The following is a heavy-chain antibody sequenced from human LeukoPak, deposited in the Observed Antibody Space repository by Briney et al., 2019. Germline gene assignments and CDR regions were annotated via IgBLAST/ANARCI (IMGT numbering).Heavy chain of an antibody. V-gene: IGHV3-73*01. J-gene: IGHJ4*02. CDR3: TRSAGFGSDY. Sequence: GGSLRLSCTVSGFTLKTFALHWVRQAPGKGLEWVGRVRERRDGRATAYSDSVTGRFIISYDESRNTAFLHMNNLKTEDPAMYFCTRSAGFGSDYWGQGTLVTVSS. CDR1: GFTLKTFA. CDR2: VRERRDGRAT. D-gene: IGHD3-3*01.